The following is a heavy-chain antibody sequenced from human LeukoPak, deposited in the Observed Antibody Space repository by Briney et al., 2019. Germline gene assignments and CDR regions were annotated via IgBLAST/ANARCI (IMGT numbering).Heavy chain of an antibody. D-gene: IGHD1-26*01. CDR3: ARDYGGSYYYYYYYMDV. V-gene: IGHV4-39*07. CDR1: GDSIRSGDYY. J-gene: IGHJ6*03. Sequence: PSETLSLTCTVSGDSIRSGDYYWGWIRHPPGKGLEWIGSIYYSGSTYYNPSLKSRVTISVDTSKNQFSLKLSSVTAADTAVYYCARDYGGSYYYYYYYMDVWGKGTTVTVSS. CDR2: IYYSGST.